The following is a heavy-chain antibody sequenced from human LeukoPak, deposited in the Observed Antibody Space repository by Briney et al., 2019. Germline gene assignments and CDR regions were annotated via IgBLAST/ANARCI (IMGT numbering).Heavy chain of an antibody. CDR2: ISYDGSNK. CDR3: ARARYSYGSAGY. V-gene: IGHV3-30-3*01. D-gene: IGHD5-18*01. J-gene: IGHJ4*02. Sequence: GGSLRLSCAASGFTFSSYAMHWVRQAPGKGLEWVAVISYDGSNKYYADSVKGRFTISRDNSKHTLYLQMNSLRAEDTAVYYCARARYSYGSAGYWGQGTLVTVSS. CDR1: GFTFSSYA.